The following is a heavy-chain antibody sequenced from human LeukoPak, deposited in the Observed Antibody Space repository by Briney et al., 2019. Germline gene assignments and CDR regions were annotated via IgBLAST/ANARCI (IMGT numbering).Heavy chain of an antibody. Sequence: ASMKVSCKASGYTFTGYYMHWVRQAPGQGLEWMGWINPNSGVTNYAQKFQGRVTMTRDTSINTAYMELSRLRSDDTAVYYCARASQLLWFGELLYFDYWGQGTLVTVSS. V-gene: IGHV1-2*02. CDR2: INPNSGVT. D-gene: IGHD3-10*01. J-gene: IGHJ4*02. CDR3: ARASQLLWFGELLYFDY. CDR1: GYTFTGYY.